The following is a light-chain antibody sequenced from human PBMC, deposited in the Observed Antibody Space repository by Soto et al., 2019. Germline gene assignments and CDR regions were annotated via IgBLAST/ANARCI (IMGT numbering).Light chain of an antibody. CDR2: GAS. CDR3: YQYDSSPWT. Sequence: LPQSPGTLSLSPGERSTLSCRASQSVSSSYLAWYQQKPGQAPRLLIYGASSRATGIPDRFSGSGSGTDFTLTISRLEPEDFAVYFCYQYDSSPWTFGQGTKVDIK. V-gene: IGKV3-20*01. CDR1: QSVSSSY. J-gene: IGKJ1*01.